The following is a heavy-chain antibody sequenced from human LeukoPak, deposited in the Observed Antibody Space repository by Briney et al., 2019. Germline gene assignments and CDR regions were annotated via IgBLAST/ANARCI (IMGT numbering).Heavy chain of an antibody. Sequence: GESLRISCKGSGYSFTSHWIGWVRQMPGNGLEWMGIIYPGDSDTRYSPSFQGQVTISADKSISTAYLQWSSLKASDTAMYYCARPDSSGWYSLKSWGQGTLVTVSS. V-gene: IGHV5-51*01. D-gene: IGHD6-19*01. CDR2: IYPGDSDT. CDR1: GYSFTSHW. CDR3: ARPDSSGWYSLKS. J-gene: IGHJ5*02.